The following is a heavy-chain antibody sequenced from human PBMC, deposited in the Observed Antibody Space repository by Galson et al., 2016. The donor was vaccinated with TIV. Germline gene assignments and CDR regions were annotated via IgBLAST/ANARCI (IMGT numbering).Heavy chain of an antibody. V-gene: IGHV1-8*02. CDR3: ATLGGYFGSWSYKTDF. CDR1: GYTFTSYN. CDR2: INPNSGNT. D-gene: IGHD3-10*01. J-gene: IGHJ4*02. Sequence: SVKVSCKASGYTFTSYNIYWVRQASGQGLEWMGWINPNSGNTGYAQKFQDRVTMTRNTSINTAYMELRGLRSEDTAVYYCATLGGYFGSWSYKTDFWGQGTLVTVSS.